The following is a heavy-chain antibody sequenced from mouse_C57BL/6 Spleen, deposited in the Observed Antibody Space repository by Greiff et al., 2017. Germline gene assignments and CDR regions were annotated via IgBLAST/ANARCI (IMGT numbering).Heavy chain of an antibody. CDR3: AAGITTVVATRNYFDD. D-gene: IGHD1-1*01. V-gene: IGHV1-53*01. CDR2: INPSNGGT. Sequence: QVQLQQPGTELVKPGASVKLSCKASGYTFTSYWMHWVKQRPGQGLEWIGNINPSNGGTNYNEKFKSKATLTVDKSSSTAYMQLRSLTSEDSAVYYCAAGITTVVATRNYFDDWGQGTTLTVSS. J-gene: IGHJ2*01. CDR1: GYTFTSYW.